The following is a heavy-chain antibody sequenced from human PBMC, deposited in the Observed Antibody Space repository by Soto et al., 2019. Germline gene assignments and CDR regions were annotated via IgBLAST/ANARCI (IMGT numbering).Heavy chain of an antibody. CDR1: GYTFTSYD. CDR3: ARGVMGIAADLFDY. CDR2: MSPNSGNT. V-gene: IGHV1-8*01. Sequence: GASVKVSCKASGYTFTSYDINWVRQATGQGLEWMGWMSPNSGNTGYAQKFQGRVTMTRNTSISTAYMELSSLRSEDTAVYYCARGVMGIAADLFDYWGQGTLVTVSS. D-gene: IGHD6-13*01. J-gene: IGHJ4*02.